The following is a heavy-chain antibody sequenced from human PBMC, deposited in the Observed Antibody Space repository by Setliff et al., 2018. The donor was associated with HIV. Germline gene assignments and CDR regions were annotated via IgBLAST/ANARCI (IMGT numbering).Heavy chain of an antibody. CDR2: IKSETDGGTT. V-gene: IGHV3-15*01. Sequence: GGSLRLSCAVSGLRVSDAWLSWVRQAPGKGLEWLARIKSETDGGTTDYAAPVKGRFTILGDDSKNKLYLEMSNLQTEDTAMYYCTHMGHYFDGTGYNRMYYFDYWGQGALVTVSS. J-gene: IGHJ4*02. CDR3: THMGHYFDGTGYNRMYYFDY. CDR1: GLRVSDAW. D-gene: IGHD3-22*01.